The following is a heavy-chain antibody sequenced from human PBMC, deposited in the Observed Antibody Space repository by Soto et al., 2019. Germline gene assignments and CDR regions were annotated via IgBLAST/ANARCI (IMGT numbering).Heavy chain of an antibody. CDR1: GGTFRAYA. CDR3: ATNNRASYHFDY. CDR2: IIPLFGTT. V-gene: IGHV1-69*13. D-gene: IGHD3-16*02. J-gene: IGHJ4*02. Sequence: SVKVSCKASGGTFRAYAISWVRQAPGQGLEWMGGIIPLFGTTNYAQRFQGRVTITAGDSTRTASMELSSLRSEDTAVYYCATNNRASYHFDYWGQGTPVTFSS.